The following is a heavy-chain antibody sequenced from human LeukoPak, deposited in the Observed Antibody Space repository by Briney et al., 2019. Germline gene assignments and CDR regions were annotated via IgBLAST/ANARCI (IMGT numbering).Heavy chain of an antibody. V-gene: IGHV4-61*01. CDR3: ARGGSWAASDI. D-gene: IGHD1-26*01. CDR1: GGSVSSGSYY. J-gene: IGHJ3*02. Sequence: KTSETLSLTCSVSGGSVSSGSYYWSWIRQPPGKGLEFIGYIYESRSTTSNPSLKSRVTISVDTSKNQFSLNLRSVTAADTAVYYCARGGSWAASDIWGQGTMVTVSS. CDR2: IYESRST.